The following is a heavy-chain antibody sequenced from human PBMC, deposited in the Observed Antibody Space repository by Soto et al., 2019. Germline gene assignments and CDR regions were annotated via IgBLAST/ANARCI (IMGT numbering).Heavy chain of an antibody. CDR1: GYSFTSYL. CDR2: IDPSDSYT. J-gene: IGHJ3*02. Sequence: PGESLKISSKGSGYSFTSYLSSLVRQMPGKGLEWMGRIDPSDSYTNYSPSFQGHVTISADKSISTAYLQWSSLKASDTAMYYCAGLQHDAFDIWGQGTMVTVSS. CDR3: AGLQHDAFDI. V-gene: IGHV5-10-1*01.